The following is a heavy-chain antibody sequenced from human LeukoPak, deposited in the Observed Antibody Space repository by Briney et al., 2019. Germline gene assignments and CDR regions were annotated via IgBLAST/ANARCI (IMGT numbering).Heavy chain of an antibody. V-gene: IGHV5-51*01. CDR2: IYPGDSDT. D-gene: IGHD4-17*01. CDR3: ARQSMRAVTRGDL. CDR1: GYSFNTYW. J-gene: IGHJ5*02. Sequence: GESLKISCEGSGYSFNTYWIAWVRQMPGKGLEWMGIIYPGDSDTRYSPSFQGRVTISADKSISTAYLQWSSLKASDTAMYYCARQSMRAVTRGDLWGQGTLVTVSS.